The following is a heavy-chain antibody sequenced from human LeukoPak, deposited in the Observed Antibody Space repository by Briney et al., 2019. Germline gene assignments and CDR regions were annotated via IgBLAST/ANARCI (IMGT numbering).Heavy chain of an antibody. D-gene: IGHD4-17*01. V-gene: IGHV1-69*04. CDR1: GGTFSSYA. Sequence: GSSVKVSCKASGGTFSSYAISWVRQAPGQGLEWMGRIIPILGITNYAQKFQGRVTITADKSTSTAYMELSSLRSEDTAVYYCASCLRWSNGMDVWGQGTTVTVSS. CDR3: ASCLRWSNGMDV. CDR2: IIPILGIT. J-gene: IGHJ6*02.